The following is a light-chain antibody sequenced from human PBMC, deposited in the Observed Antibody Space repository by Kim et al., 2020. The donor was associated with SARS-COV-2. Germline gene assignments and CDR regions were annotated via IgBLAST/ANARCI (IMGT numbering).Light chain of an antibody. V-gene: IGKV1-13*02. J-gene: IGKJ4*01. Sequence: ASVGDRVTITCRASQGISSALAWYQRRPGKAPKLLIYAASSLESGVPSRFSGSGSGTDFTLTISSLQPEDFATYYCQQFNTYPLTFGGGTKVDIK. CDR2: AAS. CDR1: QGISSA. CDR3: QQFNTYPLT.